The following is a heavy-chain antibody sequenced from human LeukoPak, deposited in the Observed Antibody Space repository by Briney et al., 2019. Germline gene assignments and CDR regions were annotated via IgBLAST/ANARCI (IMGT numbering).Heavy chain of an antibody. J-gene: IGHJ4*02. Sequence: TPSETLSLTCTVSGYSISSGYYWGWIRQPPGKGLEWIGSIYHSGSTYYNPSLKSRVTISVDTSKNQFSLKLSSVTAADTAVYYCARGLSATRPHWGQGTLVTVSS. CDR3: ARGLSATRPH. D-gene: IGHD5-12*01. V-gene: IGHV4-38-2*02. CDR2: IYHSGST. CDR1: GYSISSGYY.